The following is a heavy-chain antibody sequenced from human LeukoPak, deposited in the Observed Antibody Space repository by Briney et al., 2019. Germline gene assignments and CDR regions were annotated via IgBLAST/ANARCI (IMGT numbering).Heavy chain of an antibody. V-gene: IGHV1-2*02. CDR1: GYSFSGYY. J-gene: IGHJ4*02. CDR2: IDPKRDPKRGGT. CDR3: ARATNGGNTIDY. D-gene: IGHD4-23*01. Sequence: GASVKISCEASGYSFSGYYLHWVRQAPGQGLEWMGWIDPKRDPKRGGTNYAQNFQGRVTMTRDTSISTAYMELTSLTSDDTAVYYCARATNGGNTIDYWGQGTLVTVSS.